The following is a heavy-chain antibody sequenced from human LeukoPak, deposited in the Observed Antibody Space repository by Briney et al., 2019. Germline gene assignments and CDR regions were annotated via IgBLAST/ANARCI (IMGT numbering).Heavy chain of an antibody. CDR3: TSHVYDSSGYYAN. CDR2: IRSKANSYAT. CDR1: GFTFSGSA. Sequence: GGSLRLSCAASGFTFSGSAMHWVCQASGKGLEWGGRIRSKANSYATAYAASVKGRFTISRDDSKNTAYLQMNSLKTEDTAVYYCTSHVYDSSGYYANWGQGTLVTVSS. J-gene: IGHJ4*02. V-gene: IGHV3-73*01. D-gene: IGHD3-22*01.